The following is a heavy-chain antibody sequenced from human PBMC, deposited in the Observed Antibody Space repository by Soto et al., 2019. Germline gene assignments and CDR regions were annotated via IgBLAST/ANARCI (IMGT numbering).Heavy chain of an antibody. CDR2: IIPISETT. V-gene: IGHV1-69*01. CDR3: ARSQGSSTSLEIYYCYYYGMDV. Sequence: QVQLVQSGAEVKKPGSSVKVSCKASGGTFSSYAISWVRQAPGQGLEWMGGIIPISETTNYAQKFQGRVTITADECKSTAYMELSSLRSEDTAVYYCARSQGSSTSLEIYYCYYYGMDVWGQGTTVTGSS. D-gene: IGHD2-2*01. J-gene: IGHJ6*02. CDR1: GGTFSSYA.